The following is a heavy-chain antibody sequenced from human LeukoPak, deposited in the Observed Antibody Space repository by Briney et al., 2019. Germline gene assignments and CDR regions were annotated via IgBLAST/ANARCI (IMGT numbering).Heavy chain of an antibody. CDR2: ISTSSSYI. CDR3: ARGSLVGITMGY. Sequence: GGSLRLSCAASGFTFSTYYMNWVRQAPGKGLEWVSSISTSSSYIYYADSLKGRFTISRDNAKNSLYLQMNSLRAEDTAVYYCARGSLVGITMGYWGQGTLVTVSS. D-gene: IGHD2-21*01. V-gene: IGHV3-21*01. J-gene: IGHJ4*02. CDR1: GFTFSTYY.